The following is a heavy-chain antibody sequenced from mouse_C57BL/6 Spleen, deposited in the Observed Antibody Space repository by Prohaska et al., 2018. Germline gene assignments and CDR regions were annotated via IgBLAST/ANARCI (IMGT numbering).Heavy chain of an antibody. V-gene: IGHV1-26*01. J-gene: IGHJ1*03. CDR2: INPNNGGT. Sequence: HGKSLEWIGDINPNNGGTSYNQKFKGKATLTVDKSSSTAYMELRSLTSEDSAVYYCASTTVRYFDVWGTGTTVTVSS. CDR3: ASTTVRYFDV. D-gene: IGHD1-1*01.